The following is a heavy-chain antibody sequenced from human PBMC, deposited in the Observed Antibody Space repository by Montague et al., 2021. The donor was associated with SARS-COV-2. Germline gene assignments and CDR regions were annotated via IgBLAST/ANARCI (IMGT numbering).Heavy chain of an antibody. CDR3: AGIWYSSGYQGIYYFDY. Sequence: SETLSLTCTVSGGSISSYYWSWIRQPPGKGLEWIGYIYYSGSTNYNPSLKSRVTISVDTSKNQFSLKLSPVTAADTAVYYCAGIWYSSGYQGIYYFDYWGQGTLVTVSS. V-gene: IGHV4-59*01. J-gene: IGHJ4*02. CDR1: GGSISSYY. D-gene: IGHD3-22*01. CDR2: IYYSGST.